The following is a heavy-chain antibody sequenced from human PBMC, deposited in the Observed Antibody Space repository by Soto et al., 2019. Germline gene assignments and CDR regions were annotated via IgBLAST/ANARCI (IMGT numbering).Heavy chain of an antibody. D-gene: IGHD3-10*01. J-gene: IGHJ6*02. CDR1: GGSISSYY. Sequence: SETLSLTCTVSGGSISSYYWSWIRQPPGKGLEWIGYIYYSGSTNYNPSLKSRVTISVDTSKNQFSLKLSSVTAADTAVYYCARQIWFGEQGYYYYGMDVWGQGTTVTVSS. CDR3: ARQIWFGEQGYYYYGMDV. V-gene: IGHV4-59*08. CDR2: IYYSGST.